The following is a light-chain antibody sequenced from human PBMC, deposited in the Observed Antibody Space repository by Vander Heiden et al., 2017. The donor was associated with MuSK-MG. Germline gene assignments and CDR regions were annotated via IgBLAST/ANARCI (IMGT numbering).Light chain of an antibody. J-gene: IGKJ4*01. V-gene: IGKV1-16*02. Sequence: IQMTQSPSSLSASVGDRVTITCRASQGISNYFAWFQQQPGKAPKSLIYAASTLQSGVPSNFFGSGACTDFFPSTNSLQPEDVATDYCQQYHSYSLTFGGGTKVEIK. CDR2: AAS. CDR1: QGISNY. CDR3: QQYHSYSLT.